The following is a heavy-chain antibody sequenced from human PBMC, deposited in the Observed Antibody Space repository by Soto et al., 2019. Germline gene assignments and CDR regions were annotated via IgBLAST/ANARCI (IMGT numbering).Heavy chain of an antibody. CDR3: AREGVAPYYYYGMDV. J-gene: IGHJ6*02. V-gene: IGHV1-3*04. Sequence: ASVKVSCKASGYTFTSYAMHWVRQAPGQRLEWMGWINTGNGDTNYSQTFQGRVTITTDTSAGTAYMEVRSLRSDDTAVYYCAREGVAPYYYYGMDVCGQGTPVTVSS. D-gene: IGHD5-12*01. CDR2: INTGNGDT. CDR1: GYTFTSYA.